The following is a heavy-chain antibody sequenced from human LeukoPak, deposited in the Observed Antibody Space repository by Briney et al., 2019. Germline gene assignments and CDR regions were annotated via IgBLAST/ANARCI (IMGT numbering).Heavy chain of an antibody. Sequence: GASVKVSCKASGYTFTDYYMHWVRQAPGQGLEWMGWINPSSGGTNYAQKFQGRVTMTRDTSITTAYMELSRLRSDDTAVYYCARVRADSGTYWQYFDYWGQGTLVTVSS. CDR2: INPSSGGT. D-gene: IGHD1-26*01. CDR3: ARVRADSGTYWQYFDY. V-gene: IGHV1-2*02. J-gene: IGHJ4*02. CDR1: GYTFTDYY.